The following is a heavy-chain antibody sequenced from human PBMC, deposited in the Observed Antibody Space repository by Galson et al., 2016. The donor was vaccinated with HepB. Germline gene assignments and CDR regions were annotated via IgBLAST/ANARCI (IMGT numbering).Heavy chain of an antibody. V-gene: IGHV1-3*01. CDR2: ITAGNGNR. Sequence: SVKVSCKASGYTFTSYAMHWVRQAPGQRLEWMGWITAGNGNRRYSQKFQGRVTITRDTSASTAYMELSSLRSEDTAVYYCARAPECTGGVCYDNWLDPWGQGTLVTGSS. CDR3: ARAPECTGGVCYDNWLDP. CDR1: GYTFTSYA. J-gene: IGHJ5*02. D-gene: IGHD2-8*02.